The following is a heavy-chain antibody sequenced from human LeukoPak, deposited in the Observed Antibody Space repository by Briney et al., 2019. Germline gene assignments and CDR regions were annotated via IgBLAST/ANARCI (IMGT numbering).Heavy chain of an antibody. Sequence: GASVKVSCKASGDTFTGYYMHWVRQAPGQGLEWMGWINPNSGGTNYEKKFQGRGTMTRDTSTSTAYMELNRLRSADTAVYYCASYSSSYEAYYFDYWGQGTLVTVSS. CDR3: ASYSSSYEAYYFDY. J-gene: IGHJ4*02. CDR2: INPNSGGT. D-gene: IGHD6-13*01. CDR1: GDTFTGYY. V-gene: IGHV1-2*02.